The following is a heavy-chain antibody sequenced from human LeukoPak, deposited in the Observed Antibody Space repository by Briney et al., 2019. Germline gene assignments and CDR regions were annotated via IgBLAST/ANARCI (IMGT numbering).Heavy chain of an antibody. CDR3: ARVRWGGLYYFDS. CDR1: GFTFSSYG. V-gene: IGHV3-30*03. D-gene: IGHD3-16*01. Sequence: GGSLRLSCAASGFTFSSYGMHWVRQAPGKGLEWVAVISYDGSNKYYADSVKGRFTISRDNSKNTLYLQMNSLRAEDTAVYYCARVRWGGLYYFDSWGQGTLVTVSS. CDR2: ISYDGSNK. J-gene: IGHJ4*02.